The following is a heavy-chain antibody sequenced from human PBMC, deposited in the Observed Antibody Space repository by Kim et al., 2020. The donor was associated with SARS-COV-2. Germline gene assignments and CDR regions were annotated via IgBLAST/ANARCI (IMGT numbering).Heavy chain of an antibody. CDR3: ARAKGIAAAGILFFPAGNWFDS. Sequence: GGSLRLSCAASGFTFSSYAMSWVRQAPGKGLEWVSAISGSGGSIYYADSVKGRFTISRDNSKNTLYLQMNSLRAEDTAVYYCARAKGIAAAGILFFPAGNWFDSWGQGTLVTVSS. CDR2: ISGSGGSI. J-gene: IGHJ5*01. D-gene: IGHD6-13*01. V-gene: IGHV3-23*01. CDR1: GFTFSSYA.